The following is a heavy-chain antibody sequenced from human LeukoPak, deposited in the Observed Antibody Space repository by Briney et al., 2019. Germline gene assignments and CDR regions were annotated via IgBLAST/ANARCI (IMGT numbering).Heavy chain of an antibody. J-gene: IGHJ6*02. CDR2: IIPIFGTA. CDR1: GGTFSSYA. CDR3: ARVRGGYDSRDYYGMDV. V-gene: IGHV1-69*01. Sequence: ASVKVSCKASGGTFSSYAISWVRQAPGQGLEWMGGIIPIFGTANYAQKFQGRVTITADESTSTAYMELSSLRSEDTAVYYCARVRGGYDSRDYYGMDVWGQGTTVTVSS. D-gene: IGHD5-12*01.